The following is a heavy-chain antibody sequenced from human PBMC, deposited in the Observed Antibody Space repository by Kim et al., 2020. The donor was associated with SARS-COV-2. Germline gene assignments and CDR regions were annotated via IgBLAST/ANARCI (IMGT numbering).Heavy chain of an antibody. CDR1: GYTFTSYG. V-gene: IGHV1-18*01. D-gene: IGHD3-22*01. CDR3: AIDPASASSVYAADY. CDR2: SSVYNANT. Sequence: ASVKVSCKASGYTFTSYGISWLRQAPGQGLEWMGWSSVYNANTNYAQNLQPRLTMTTDTSTSTASMELRSLPSDDTAVYYCAIDPASASSVYAADYWGQGPLVTVSS. J-gene: IGHJ4*02.